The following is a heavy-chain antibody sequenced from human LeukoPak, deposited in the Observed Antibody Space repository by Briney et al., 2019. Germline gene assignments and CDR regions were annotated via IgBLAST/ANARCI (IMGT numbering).Heavy chain of an antibody. Sequence: RAAGTVCCSASAYTFTCNYKHRNRDAPAPGLEWMGIINPSGGSTSYAQKFQGRVTMTRDTSTSTVYMELSRLRSEDTAVYYCARGDEDDISDYWGQGTLVTVSS. CDR2: INPSGGST. CDR3: ARGDEDDISDY. V-gene: IGHV1-46*01. D-gene: IGHD3-9*01. J-gene: IGHJ4*02. CDR1: AYTFTCNY.